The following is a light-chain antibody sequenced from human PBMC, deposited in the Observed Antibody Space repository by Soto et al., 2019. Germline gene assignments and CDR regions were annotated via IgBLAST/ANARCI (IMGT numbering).Light chain of an antibody. CDR2: KAS. J-gene: IGKJ1*01. CDR3: QQYNSYWT. Sequence: QMTQSPSTLSASVGDRVTITCRASQSISSWLAWYQQKPGKAPKLLIYKASSLESGVPSRFSGSGSGTEFTLTISSLQPDDFATYYCQQYNSYWTFGQGTKVEIK. V-gene: IGKV1-5*03. CDR1: QSISSW.